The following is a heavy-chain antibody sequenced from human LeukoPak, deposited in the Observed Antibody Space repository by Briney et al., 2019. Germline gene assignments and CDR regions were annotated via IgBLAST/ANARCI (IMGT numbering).Heavy chain of an antibody. CDR2: INPNSGGT. D-gene: IGHD1-7*01. CDR1: GYTFTGYY. CDR3: ARTGTTYYYYYMDV. Sequence: AASVKVSCKASGYTFTGYYMHWVRQAPGQGLEWMGWINPNSGGTNYAQKFQGRVTMTRDTSISTAYMELSRLRSDDTAVYYCARTGTTYYYYYMDVWGKGTTVTVSS. J-gene: IGHJ6*03. V-gene: IGHV1-2*02.